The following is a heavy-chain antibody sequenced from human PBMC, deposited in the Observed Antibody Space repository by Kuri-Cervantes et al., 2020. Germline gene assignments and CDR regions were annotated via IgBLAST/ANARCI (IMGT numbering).Heavy chain of an antibody. J-gene: IGHJ5*02. Sequence: GESLKISCAASGFTFSSYGMHWVRQAPGKGLEWVAVIWYDGSNKYYADSVKGRFTISRDNAKNSLYLQMNSLRAEDTVLYYCAKDIGTQQTQGWFDPWGQGTLVTVSS. CDR2: IWYDGSNK. CDR3: AKDIGTQQTQGWFDP. D-gene: IGHD1-26*01. CDR1: GFTFSSYG. V-gene: IGHV3-33*03.